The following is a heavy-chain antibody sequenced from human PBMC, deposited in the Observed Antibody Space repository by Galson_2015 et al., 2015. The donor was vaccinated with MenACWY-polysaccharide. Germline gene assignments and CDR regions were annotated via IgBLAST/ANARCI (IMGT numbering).Heavy chain of an antibody. CDR1: GFTFSSYS. V-gene: IGHV3-48*01. D-gene: IGHD1-1*01. J-gene: IGHJ4*02. Sequence: SLRLSCAASGFTFSSYSMFWVRQAPGRGLECVSYISSTSSTIHYADSVKGRFTISRDNAQNSLYLQMSSLRAEDTAVYYCTRGGQGRVPDNWGQGTLVTVSS. CDR3: TRGGQGRVPDN. CDR2: ISSTSSTI.